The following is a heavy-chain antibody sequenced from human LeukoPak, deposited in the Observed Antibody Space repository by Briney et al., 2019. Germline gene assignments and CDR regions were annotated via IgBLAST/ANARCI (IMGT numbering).Heavy chain of an antibody. J-gene: IGHJ5*02. CDR2: INPNSGGT. Sequence: ASVKVSCKASGYTFTGYYMHWVRQAPGQRLEWMGWINPNSGGTNYAQKFQGRVTMTRDTSISTAYMELSRLRSDDTAVYYCARGARRGYSNWFDPWGQGTLVTVSS. CDR1: GYTFTGYY. V-gene: IGHV1-2*02. D-gene: IGHD5-18*01. CDR3: ARGARRGYSNWFDP.